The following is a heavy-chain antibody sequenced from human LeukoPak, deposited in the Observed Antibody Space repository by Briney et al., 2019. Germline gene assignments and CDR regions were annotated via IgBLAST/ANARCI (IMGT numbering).Heavy chain of an antibody. CDR3: ARAGKELDPFYYYYYMDV. CDR2: ISSSSSYI. CDR1: GFTFSSYN. V-gene: IGHV3-21*01. D-gene: IGHD1-26*01. Sequence: PGGPLRLSCAASGFTFSSYNINWVRQAPGKGLEWVSSISSSSSYIYYADSVKGRFTISRDNAKNSLYLQMNSLRAEDTAVYYCARAGKELDPFYYYYYMDVWGKGTTVTVSS. J-gene: IGHJ6*03.